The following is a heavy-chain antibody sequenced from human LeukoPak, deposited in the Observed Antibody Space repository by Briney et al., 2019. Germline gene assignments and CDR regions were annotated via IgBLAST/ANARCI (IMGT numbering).Heavy chain of an antibody. CDR2: ISSSSSYI. J-gene: IGHJ4*02. Sequence: GGSLRLSCAASGFTFSSYSMNWVRQAPGKGLEWVSSISSSSSYIYYADSVKGRFTISRDNAKNSLYLQMNSLTAEDTAVYYCARPTLPFTIHSPFDYWGQGTLVTVSS. CDR3: ARPTLPFTIHSPFDY. D-gene: IGHD3-3*01. CDR1: GFTFSSYS. V-gene: IGHV3-21*01.